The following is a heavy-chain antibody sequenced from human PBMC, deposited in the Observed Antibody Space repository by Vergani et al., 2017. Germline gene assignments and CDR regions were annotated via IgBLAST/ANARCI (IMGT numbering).Heavy chain of an antibody. CDR1: GFTFSNAW. D-gene: IGHD6-19*01. J-gene: IGHJ4*02. Sequence: EVQLVESGGGLVKPGGSLRLSCAASGFTFSNAWMSWVRQAPGKGLEWVGRIKSKTDGRTTDYAPPVKGRFTISRDDSKNTLYLQMNSLKTEDTAVYYCTTHPGIAVRDYWGQGTLVTVSS. CDR2: IKSKTDGRTT. CDR3: TTHPGIAVRDY. V-gene: IGHV3-15*01.